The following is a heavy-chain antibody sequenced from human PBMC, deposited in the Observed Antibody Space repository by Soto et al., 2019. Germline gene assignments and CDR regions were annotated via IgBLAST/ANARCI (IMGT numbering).Heavy chain of an antibody. CDR2: ISGSSGNA. V-gene: IGHV1-18*01. CDR1: GYTFTKYG. D-gene: IGHD3-16*01. Sequence: QVQLVQSEAEVKNPGASVKVSCKTSGYTFTKYGVGWVRQAPGQGLEWMGWISGSSGNANYAEKVQGRITLTTDTSTSRAYIELRSLRSDDTAVYYCAREMAGLGGEYDYWGQGTLVTVSS. J-gene: IGHJ4*02. CDR3: AREMAGLGGEYDY.